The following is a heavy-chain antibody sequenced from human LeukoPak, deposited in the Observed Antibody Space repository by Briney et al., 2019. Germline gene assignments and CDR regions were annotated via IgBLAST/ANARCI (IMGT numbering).Heavy chain of an antibody. J-gene: IGHJ4*02. CDR2: MNQDGSIK. D-gene: IGHD4-17*01. CDR1: GFTLSNYW. V-gene: IGHV3-7*01. CDR3: ARGARDSGDYVIDY. Sequence: QPGGSLRLSCAASGFTLSNYWMNWVRQAPGKGLEWVANMNQDGSIKYSVDSVKGRFTISRDNADNSLCLQMNSLRAEDTAVYYCARGARDSGDYVIDYWGQGTPVTVSS.